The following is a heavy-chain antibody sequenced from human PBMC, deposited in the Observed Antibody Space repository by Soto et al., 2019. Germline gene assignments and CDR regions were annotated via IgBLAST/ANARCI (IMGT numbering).Heavy chain of an antibody. CDR1: GASISYGAYS. V-gene: IGHV4-30-2*01. J-gene: IGHJ4*02. D-gene: IGHD3-10*01. Sequence: TLSLTCTVSGASISYGAYSWSWIRQTPGKGLEWIGYINHLETTFYNPSFESRLTLSIDRTKNQFSLNLKSMSAADRAVYFCARGGGFDSFDYWGQGILVTASS. CDR3: ARGGGFDSFDY. CDR2: INHLETT.